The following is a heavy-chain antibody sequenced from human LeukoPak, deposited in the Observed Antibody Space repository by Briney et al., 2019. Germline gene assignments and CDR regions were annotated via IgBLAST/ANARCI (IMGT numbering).Heavy chain of an antibody. Sequence: SETLSLTCTVPGGSISSYYWSWIRQPPGKGLEWIGYIYYSGSTNYNPSLKSRVTISVDTSKNQFSLKLSSVTAADTAVYYCARTDYDSSGYYYASDAFDIWGQGTMVTVSS. CDR3: ARTDYDSSGYYYASDAFDI. V-gene: IGHV4-59*01. CDR1: GGSISSYY. J-gene: IGHJ3*02. D-gene: IGHD3-22*01. CDR2: IYYSGST.